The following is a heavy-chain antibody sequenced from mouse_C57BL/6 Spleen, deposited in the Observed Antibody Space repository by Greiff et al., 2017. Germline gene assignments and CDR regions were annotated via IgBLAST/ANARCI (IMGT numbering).Heavy chain of an antibody. CDR2: IYPGDGDT. V-gene: IGHV1-80*01. Sequence: VQLQESGAELVKPGASVKISCKASGYAFSSYWMNWVKQRPGKGLEWIGQIYPGDGDTNYNGKFKGKATLTADKSSSTAYMQLSSLTSEDSAVYFCARNDYYYAMDYWGQGTSVTVSS. J-gene: IGHJ4*01. D-gene: IGHD2-13*01. CDR1: GYAFSSYW. CDR3: ARNDYYYAMDY.